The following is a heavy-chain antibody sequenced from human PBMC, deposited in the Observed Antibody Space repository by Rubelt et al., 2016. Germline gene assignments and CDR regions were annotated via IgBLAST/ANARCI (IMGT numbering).Heavy chain of an antibody. D-gene: IGHD1-26*01. J-gene: IGHJ4*02. V-gene: IGHV2-26*01. Sequence: SLKSRLTITKDTSKSQVVLTMTNMDPVDTATYYCARVIVGATTPYFDYWGQGTLVTVSS. CDR3: ARVIVGATTPYFDY.